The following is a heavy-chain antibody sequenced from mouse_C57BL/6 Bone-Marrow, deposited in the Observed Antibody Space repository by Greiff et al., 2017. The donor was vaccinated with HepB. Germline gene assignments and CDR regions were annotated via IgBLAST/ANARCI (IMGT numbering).Heavy chain of an antibody. D-gene: IGHD2-4*01. CDR2: IRNKANNHAT. J-gene: IGHJ4*01. V-gene: IGHV6-6*01. CDR1: GFTFSDAW. CDR3: TRPIYYDYDGVPFYYYAMDY. Sequence: EVKVEESGGGLVQPGGSMKLSCAASGFTFSDAWMDWVRQSPEKGLEWVAEIRNKANNHATYYAESVKGRFTISRDDSKSSVYLQMNSLRAEDTGIYYCTRPIYYDYDGVPFYYYAMDYWGQGTSVTVSS.